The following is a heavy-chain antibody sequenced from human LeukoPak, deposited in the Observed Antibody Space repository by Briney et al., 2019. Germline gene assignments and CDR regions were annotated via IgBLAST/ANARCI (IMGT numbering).Heavy chain of an antibody. CDR2: ISGSGGST. D-gene: IGHD3-22*01. V-gene: IGHV3-23*01. CDR1: GFTFSSYA. J-gene: IGHJ4*02. Sequence: GGSLRLSCAASGFTFSSYAMSWVRQAPGKELEWVSAISGSGGSTYYADSVKGRFTISRDNSKNTLYLQMNSLRAEDTAVYYCGVIGYDSSGWGQGTLVTVSS. CDR3: GVIGYDSSG.